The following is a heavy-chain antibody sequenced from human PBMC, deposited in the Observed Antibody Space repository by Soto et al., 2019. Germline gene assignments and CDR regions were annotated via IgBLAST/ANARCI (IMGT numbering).Heavy chain of an antibody. V-gene: IGHV3-64*01. CDR2: ISSNGGST. Sequence: GGSLRLSCAASGFTFSSYAMHWVRQAPGKGLEYVSAISSNGGSTYYANSVKGRFTISRDNSKNTLYLQMGSLRAEDTAVYYCARDSWSGYYLGAFDIWGQGTMVTVSS. J-gene: IGHJ3*02. CDR3: ARDSWSGYYLGAFDI. D-gene: IGHD3-3*01. CDR1: GFTFSSYA.